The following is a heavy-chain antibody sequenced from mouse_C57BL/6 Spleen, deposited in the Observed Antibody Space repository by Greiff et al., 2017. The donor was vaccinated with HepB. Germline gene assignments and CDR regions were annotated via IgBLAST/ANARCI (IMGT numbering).Heavy chain of an antibody. CDR1: GYSFTGYF. Sequence: VQLKQSGPELVKPGDSVKISCKASGYSFTGYFMNWVMQSHGKSLEWIGRINPYNGDTFYNQKFKGKATLTVDKSSSTAHMELRSLTSEDSAVYYCASEDYDYDVGAMDYWGQGTSVTVSS. V-gene: IGHV1-20*01. CDR2: INPYNGDT. D-gene: IGHD2-4*01. CDR3: ASEDYDYDVGAMDY. J-gene: IGHJ4*01.